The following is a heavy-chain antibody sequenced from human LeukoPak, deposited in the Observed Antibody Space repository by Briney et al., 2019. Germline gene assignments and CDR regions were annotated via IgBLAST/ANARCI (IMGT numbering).Heavy chain of an antibody. V-gene: IGHV4-30-2*01. CDR2: IYHSGST. J-gene: IGHJ5*02. CDR3: ARLSNYGILTGNSWFDA. D-gene: IGHD3-9*01. Sequence: PSQTLSLTCAVSGGSISSGGYSWSWIRQPPGKGLELIGYIYHSGSTNYNPSLKSRLTISVDTSKTQFSLKLRSVAAADTAVYYCARLSNYGILTGNSWFDAWGQGTLVTVSS. CDR1: GGSISSGGYS.